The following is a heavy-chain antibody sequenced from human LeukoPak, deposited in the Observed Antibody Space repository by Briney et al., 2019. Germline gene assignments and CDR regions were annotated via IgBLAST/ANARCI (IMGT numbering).Heavy chain of an antibody. CDR1: GFTFSSYS. Sequence: PGGSLRLSCAASGFTFSSYSMNWVRQAPGKGLEWVSCISTSSSYIYYADSVKGRFTISRDNAKNSLYLQMKSLRAEDTAVYYCAKSRYYFDYWGQGTLVTVSS. J-gene: IGHJ4*02. CDR2: ISTSSSYI. V-gene: IGHV3-21*04. CDR3: AKSRYYFDY.